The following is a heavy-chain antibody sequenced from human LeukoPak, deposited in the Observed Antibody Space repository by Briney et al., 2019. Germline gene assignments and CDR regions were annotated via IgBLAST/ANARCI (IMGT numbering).Heavy chain of an antibody. J-gene: IGHJ1*01. CDR3: ARGGSDYGDYPGYFQH. V-gene: IGHV1-69*01. D-gene: IGHD4-17*01. Sequence: SVKVSCKAPGGTFSSYAISWVRQAPGQGLEWMGGIIPIFGTANYAQKFQGRVTITADESTSTAYMELSSLRSEDTAVYYCARGGSDYGDYPGYFQHWGQGTLVTVSS. CDR1: GGTFSSYA. CDR2: IIPIFGTA.